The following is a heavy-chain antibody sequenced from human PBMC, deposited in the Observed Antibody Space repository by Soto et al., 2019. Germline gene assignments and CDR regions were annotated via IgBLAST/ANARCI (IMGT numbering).Heavy chain of an antibody. J-gene: IGHJ6*02. CDR1: GCSISSAYYY. D-gene: IGHD5-18*01. CDR2: INHSGST. Sequence: SESLSLTCSVSGCSISSAYYYWTWIRQPPGKGLEWNGEINHSGSTNYNPSLKSRVTISVDTSKNQFSLKLSSVTAADTAVYYCARARGGGYSYGRTYYYYYGMDVWGQGTTVTVSS. CDR3: ARARGGGYSYGRTYYYYYGMDV. V-gene: IGHV4-34*01.